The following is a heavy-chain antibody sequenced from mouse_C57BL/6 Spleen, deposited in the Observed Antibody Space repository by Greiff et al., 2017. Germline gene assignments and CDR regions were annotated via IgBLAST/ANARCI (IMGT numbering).Heavy chain of an antibody. J-gene: IGHJ1*03. Sequence: QVQLQQPGAELVKPGASVKLSCKASGYTFTGYWMHWVKQRPGQGLEWIGMIHPNSGSTNYNEKFKSKATLTVDKSASTAYMQLSSLTSEDSAVYYCARGSYYDYDGTFDVWGTGTTVTVSS. D-gene: IGHD2-4*01. V-gene: IGHV1-64*01. CDR1: GYTFTGYW. CDR3: ARGSYYDYDGTFDV. CDR2: IHPNSGST.